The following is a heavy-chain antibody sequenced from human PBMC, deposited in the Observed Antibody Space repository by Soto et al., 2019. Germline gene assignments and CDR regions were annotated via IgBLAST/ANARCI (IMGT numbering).Heavy chain of an antibody. CDR2: IRAYNGNT. D-gene: IGHD2-2*01. J-gene: IGHJ4*02. CDR3: AREGPTSLN. Sequence: QVQLVQSGAEVKKPGASVKVSCKASGYTFTSYGISWVRQAPGQGLEWMGWIRAYNGNTNYPQKLRGRVTMTTDTSTSTVYLELRSLRPDDTAVYYCAREGPTSLNWGQGTLVTVSS. V-gene: IGHV1-18*01. CDR1: GYTFTSYG.